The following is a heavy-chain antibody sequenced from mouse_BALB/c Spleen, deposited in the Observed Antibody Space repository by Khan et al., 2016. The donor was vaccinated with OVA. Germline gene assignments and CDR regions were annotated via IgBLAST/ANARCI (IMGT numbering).Heavy chain of an antibody. CDR3: ARSKGNYWFAY. V-gene: IGHV9-3-1*01. J-gene: IGHJ3*01. D-gene: IGHD2-1*01. Sequence: QIQLVQSGPELKKPGETVKISCKASGYTFTNYGMNWVKQAPGQGLKWMGWINTYIGEPTYADDFKGRFAFSLETSASTAYLQSNNLKNEDTATNFCARSKGNYWFAYWGQGTLVTVSA. CDR2: INTYIGEP. CDR1: GYTFTNYG.